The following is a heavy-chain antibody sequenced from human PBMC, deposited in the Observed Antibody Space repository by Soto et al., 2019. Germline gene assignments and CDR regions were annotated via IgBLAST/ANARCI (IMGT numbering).Heavy chain of an antibody. V-gene: IGHV4-30-4*01. CDR2: IYYSGST. Sequence: SETLSLTCTVSGGSISSGDYYWSWIRQPPGKGLEWIGYIYYSGSTYYNPSLKSRVTISVDTSKNQFSLKLSSVTAADTAVYYWARETYDCSGYYFDYWGQGTLVTVAS. J-gene: IGHJ4*02. D-gene: IGHD3-22*01. CDR1: GGSISSGDYY. CDR3: ARETYDCSGYYFDY.